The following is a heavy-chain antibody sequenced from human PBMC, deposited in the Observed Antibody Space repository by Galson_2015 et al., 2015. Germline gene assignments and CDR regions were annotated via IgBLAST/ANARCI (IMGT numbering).Heavy chain of an antibody. CDR1: GYDFTTYW. D-gene: IGHD3-10*01. J-gene: IGHJ6*04. CDR3: ARSLGVGASLYGMDV. CDR2: IYPGDDDV. Sequence: QSGAEVKKPGESLKVSCQGSGYDFTTYWITWVRQMPGKGLEWMGNIYPGDDDVRYNPSSQGQVTISADKSRDTAYVQWSSLKASDTATYFCARSLGVGASLYGMDVWGKGTTVTVSS. V-gene: IGHV5-51*01.